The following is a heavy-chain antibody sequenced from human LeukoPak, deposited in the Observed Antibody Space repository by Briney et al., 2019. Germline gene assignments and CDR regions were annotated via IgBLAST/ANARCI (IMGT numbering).Heavy chain of an antibody. J-gene: IGHJ4*02. CDR2: ISSSSSYI. Sequence: GGSLRLSCAASGFTFSSYSMDWVRQAPGKGLEWVSSISSSSSYIYYADSVKGRFTISRDNAKNSLYLQMNSLRAEDTAVYYCARDPHGFPAKIWGQGTLVTVSS. V-gene: IGHV3-21*01. CDR1: GFTFSSYS. D-gene: IGHD4-17*01. CDR3: ARDPHGFPAKI.